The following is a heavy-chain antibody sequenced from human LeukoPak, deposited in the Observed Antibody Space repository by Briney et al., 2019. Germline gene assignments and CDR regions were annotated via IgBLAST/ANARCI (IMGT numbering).Heavy chain of an antibody. CDR2: ISSSGGGT. J-gene: IGHJ6*02. CDR3: ARWLDV. V-gene: IGHV1-46*01. CDR1: GYIFTNYY. D-gene: IGHD5-12*01. Sequence: ASVKVSCKASGYIFTNYYMHWGRQAPGQGLEWVGVISSSGGGTHYAQKFQGRVTMTRDTSTSTVYMDLSSLRPEDTAVYYCARWLDVWGQGTTVTVSS.